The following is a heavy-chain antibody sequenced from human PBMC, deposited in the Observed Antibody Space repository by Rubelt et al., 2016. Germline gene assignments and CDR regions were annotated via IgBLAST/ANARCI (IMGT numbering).Heavy chain of an antibody. CDR1: GGSFSGYY. J-gene: IGHJ5*02. V-gene: IGHV4-34*01. D-gene: IGHD3-10*01. CDR2: INHSGSN. Sequence: QVQLQQWGAGLLKPSETLSLTCAVYGGSFSGYYWSWIRQPPGKGLEWIGEINHSGSNNYNPSLKSRVTSAVDTSKNQFSRKLSSVTASDTAVYYCARGGRYYGSGSYQRHNWFDPWGQGTLVTVSS. CDR3: ARGGRYYGSGSYQRHNWFDP.